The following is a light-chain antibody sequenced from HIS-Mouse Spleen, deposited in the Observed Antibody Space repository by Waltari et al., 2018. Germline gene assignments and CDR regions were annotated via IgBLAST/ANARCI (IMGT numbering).Light chain of an antibody. CDR2: AAS. CDR3: QQSYSTPPA. J-gene: IGKJ5*01. CDR1: QSMSSY. V-gene: IGKV1-39*01. Sequence: DIQMTPSPSSLSASVGHRVTITCRASQSMSSYLNWYQQKPGKAPKLLIYAASSSQSGVPSRFSGSGSGTDFTLTISSLQPEDFATYYCQQSYSTPPAFGQGTRLEIK.